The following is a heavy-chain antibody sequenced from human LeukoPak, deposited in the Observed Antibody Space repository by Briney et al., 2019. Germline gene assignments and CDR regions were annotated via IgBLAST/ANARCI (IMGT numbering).Heavy chain of an antibody. J-gene: IGHJ6*02. V-gene: IGHV1-2*02. D-gene: IGHD1-1*01. CDR3: ASCVSPYTRYYYYGMDV. CDR1: GYTFTGYY. Sequence: GASVKVSCKASGYTFTGYYMHWVRQAPGQGLEWMGWINPNSGGTNYAQKFQGRVTMTRDTSISTAYMELSRLRSDDTAVYYCASCVSPYTRYYYYGMDVWGQGTTVTVSS. CDR2: INPNSGGT.